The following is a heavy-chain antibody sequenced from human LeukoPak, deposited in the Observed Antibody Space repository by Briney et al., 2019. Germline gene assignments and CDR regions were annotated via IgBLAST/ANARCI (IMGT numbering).Heavy chain of an antibody. CDR3: AKGGPLWFGELEGSAFDI. D-gene: IGHD3-10*01. CDR1: GFTFDDYA. Sequence: PGGSLRLSCAASGFTFDDYAMHWVRQAPGKGLEWVSGISRNSGSIGYADSVKGRFTISRDNAKNSLYLQMDSLRAEDTALYYCAKGGPLWFGELEGSAFDIWGQGTMVTVSS. CDR2: ISRNSGSI. J-gene: IGHJ3*02. V-gene: IGHV3-9*01.